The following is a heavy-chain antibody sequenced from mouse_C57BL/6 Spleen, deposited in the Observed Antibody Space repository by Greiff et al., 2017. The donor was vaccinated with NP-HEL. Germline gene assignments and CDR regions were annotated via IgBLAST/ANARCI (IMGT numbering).Heavy chain of an antibody. D-gene: IGHD1-1*01. Sequence: DVQLQESGPGMVKPSQSLSLTCTVTGYSITSGYDWHWIRHFPGNKLEWMGYISYSGSTNYNPSLKSRISITHDTSKNHFFLKLNSVTTEDTATYYCARGGLRSFDYWGQGTTLTVSS. CDR2: ISYSGST. CDR3: ARGGLRSFDY. CDR1: GYSITSGYD. J-gene: IGHJ2*01. V-gene: IGHV3-1*01.